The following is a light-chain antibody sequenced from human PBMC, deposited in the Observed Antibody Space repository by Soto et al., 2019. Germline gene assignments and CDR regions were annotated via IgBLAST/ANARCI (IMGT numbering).Light chain of an antibody. J-gene: IGKJ4*01. CDR2: GAS. CDR3: QHYDSSPGFT. Sequence: EIVLTQSPGTLSLSPGERATLSSRASQSFHTNYLAWYQHRPGQAPRLLIYGASIRASGIPERFSGRGSGTDFTLTISRLEPEDSAVYYCQHYDSSPGFTFGGGTKMEIK. CDR1: QSFHTNY. V-gene: IGKV3-20*01.